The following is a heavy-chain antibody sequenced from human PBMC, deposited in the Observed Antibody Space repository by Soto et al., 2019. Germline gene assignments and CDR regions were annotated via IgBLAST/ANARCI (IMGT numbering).Heavy chain of an antibody. J-gene: IGHJ4*02. CDR2: IKSDGSST. V-gene: IGHV3-74*01. Sequence: EVQLVESGGGLVQPGGSLRLSCAASGFLFNTYWMFWVRQAPRKGLLWVSRIKSDGSSTNYADSVKGRFTISRDNAKNTLYLQMTSLRAEDTAVYYCAIGGGDYNYLDYWFQGILVTVSS. CDR1: GFLFNTYW. D-gene: IGHD3-9*01. CDR3: AIGGGDYNYLDY.